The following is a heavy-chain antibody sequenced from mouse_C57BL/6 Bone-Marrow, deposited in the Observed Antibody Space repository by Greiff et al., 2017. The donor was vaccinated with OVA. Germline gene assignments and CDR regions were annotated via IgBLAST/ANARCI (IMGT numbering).Heavy chain of an antibody. J-gene: IGHJ3*01. CDR3: ARRGAYYSNYEGFAY. CDR1: GYTFTSYW. D-gene: IGHD2-5*01. V-gene: IGHV1-69*01. CDR2: IDPSDSYT. Sequence: QVQLQQPGAELVRPGASVKLSCKASGYTFTSYWMHWVKQRPGQGLEWIGEIDPSDSYTNYNQKFKGKSTLTVDKSSSTAYMQLSSLTSEDSAVYYCARRGAYYSNYEGFAYWGQGTLVTVSA.